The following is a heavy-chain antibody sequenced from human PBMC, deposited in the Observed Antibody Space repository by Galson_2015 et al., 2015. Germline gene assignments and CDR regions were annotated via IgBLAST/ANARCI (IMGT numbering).Heavy chain of an antibody. D-gene: IGHD3-22*01. J-gene: IGHJ4*02. CDR1: GASIRTSSSY. V-gene: IGHV4-39*01. CDR2: INYSGNT. CDR3: ATLDAKYFYDSSGYSQLTF. Sequence: LSLTCTVSGASIRTSSSYWGWIRQPPGKGLEWIASINYSGNTYSNPSLKSRVTIVVDTSKHQFSLNLASVTAADTAVYYCATLDAKYFYDSSGYSQLTFWGQGTLVTVSS.